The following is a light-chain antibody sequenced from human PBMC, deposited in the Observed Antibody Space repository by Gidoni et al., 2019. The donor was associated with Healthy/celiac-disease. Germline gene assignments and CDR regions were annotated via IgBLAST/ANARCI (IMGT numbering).Light chain of an antibody. Sequence: QSVLTQPPSVSGAPGPRVTISCTGSSSNIGAGYDVHWYQQLPGTAPKLLIYGNSNRPSGVLDRFAGSKSGTSASLAITGLQAEDEADYYCQSYDSSLSGVVFGGGTKLTVL. CDR2: GNS. V-gene: IGLV1-40*01. CDR1: SSNIGAGYD. J-gene: IGLJ2*01. CDR3: QSYDSSLSGVV.